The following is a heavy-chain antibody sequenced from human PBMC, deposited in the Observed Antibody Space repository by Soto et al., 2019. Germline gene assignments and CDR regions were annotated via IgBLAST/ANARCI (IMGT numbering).Heavy chain of an antibody. CDR2: IIPIFGTA. J-gene: IGHJ5*02. CDR1: GGTFSSYA. D-gene: IGHD2-2*02. V-gene: IGHV1-69*01. Sequence: QVQLVQSGAEVKKPGSSVKVSCKASGGTFSSYAISWVRQAPGQGLEWVGGIIPIFGTANYAQKFQGRVTITADESTSTAYMELSSLRSEDTAVYYCARCVVVVPAAIPNWFDPWGQGTLVTVSS. CDR3: ARCVVVVPAAIPNWFDP.